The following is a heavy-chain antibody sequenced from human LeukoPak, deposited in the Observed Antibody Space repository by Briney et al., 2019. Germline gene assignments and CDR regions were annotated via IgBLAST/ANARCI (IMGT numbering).Heavy chain of an antibody. Sequence: PGGSLRLSCAASGFTFSSYTMNWVRQAPGKGLEWVSSISSSRSYIYYADSVKGRFTISRDNAKNSLYLQVNSLRAEDTAVYYCPRDWSTLNYYDTSGPLGDWGQGTLVTVSS. J-gene: IGHJ4*02. CDR3: PRDWSTLNYYDTSGPLGD. D-gene: IGHD3-22*01. CDR2: ISSSRSYI. CDR1: GFTFSSYT. V-gene: IGHV3-21*01.